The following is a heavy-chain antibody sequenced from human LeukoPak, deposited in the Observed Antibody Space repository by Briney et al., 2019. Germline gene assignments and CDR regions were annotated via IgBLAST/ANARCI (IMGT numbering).Heavy chain of an antibody. CDR3: VRARAGGLDY. J-gene: IGHJ4*02. CDR2: LSFDGAHK. Sequence: PGGSLRLSCAASGFTFRRYAVHWVRQAPGRGLEWVAVLSFDGAHKYYAESVKGRFTISKDNSNNTLFLQMDSLRLEDTALYYCVRARAGGLDYWGQGTLVTVSS. D-gene: IGHD3-16*01. V-gene: IGHV3-30*04. CDR1: GFTFRRYA.